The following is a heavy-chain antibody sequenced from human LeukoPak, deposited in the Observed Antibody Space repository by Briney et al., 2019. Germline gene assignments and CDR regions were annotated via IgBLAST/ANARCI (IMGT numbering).Heavy chain of an antibody. CDR1: GLTVSSNY. CDR3: ARDLPDQGAY. CDR2: MYRSDAT. V-gene: IGHV3-53*01. D-gene: IGHD1-14*01. Sequence: GGSLRLSCAASGLTVSSNYMSWVRQAPGKGLEWVSVMYRSDATYYADSVKGRFTMSRDSSKNTVYLQMYSLRSEDTAVYYCARDLPDQGAYWGQGTLVIVSS. J-gene: IGHJ4*02.